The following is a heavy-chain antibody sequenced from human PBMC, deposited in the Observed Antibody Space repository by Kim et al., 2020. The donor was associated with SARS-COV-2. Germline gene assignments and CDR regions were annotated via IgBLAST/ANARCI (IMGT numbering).Heavy chain of an antibody. V-gene: IGHV3-23*01. J-gene: IGHJ4*02. D-gene: IGHD1-7*01. CDR2: ISGSGGST. CDR1: GFTFSSYA. CDR3: AKAFLGSYNWNYGFDY. Sequence: GGSLRLSCAASGFTFSSYAMSWVRQAPGKGLEWVSAISGSGGSTYYADSVKGRFTISRDNSKNTLYLQMNSLRAEDTAVYYCAKAFLGSYNWNYGFDYWGQGTLVTVSS.